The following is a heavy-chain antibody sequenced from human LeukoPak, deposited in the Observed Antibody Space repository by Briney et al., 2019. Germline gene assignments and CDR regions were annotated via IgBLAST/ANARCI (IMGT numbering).Heavy chain of an antibody. V-gene: IGHV4-34*01. CDR1: GGSFSGYY. J-gene: IGHJ4*02. D-gene: IGHD1-1*01. CDR2: INHSGST. CDR3: ARGDLEPPYDY. Sequence: SETLSLTCAVYGGSFSGYYWSWIRQPPGKGLEWIGEINHSGSTNYNPSLKSRVTISVDTSKNQFSLKLSSVTAADTAVYYCARGDLEPPYDYWGQGTLVTVSS.